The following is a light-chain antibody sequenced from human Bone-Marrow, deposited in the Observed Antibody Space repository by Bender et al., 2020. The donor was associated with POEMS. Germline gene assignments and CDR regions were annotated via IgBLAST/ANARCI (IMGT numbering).Light chain of an antibody. V-gene: IGLV2-14*02. CDR1: TSDIGDYNH. CDR2: EVT. CDR3: SSYTAYTTLV. J-gene: IGLJ3*02. Sequence: QSALTQPASVSGSPGQSITISCTGTTSDIGDYNHVSWYQQHPGKAPKVMIYEVTKRPSGVSNRFSGSKSGNTASLTISVLQADDEADYYCSSYTAYTTLVFGGGNKVTVL.